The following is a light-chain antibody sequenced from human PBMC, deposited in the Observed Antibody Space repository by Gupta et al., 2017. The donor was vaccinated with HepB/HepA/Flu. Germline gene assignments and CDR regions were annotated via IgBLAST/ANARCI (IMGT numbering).Light chain of an antibody. V-gene: IGLV2-18*02. J-gene: IGLJ3*02. Sequence: QSALTQPPSVSGSPAQSVTISCTGTSGDVGRYNRVSWYQQPPGTAPQLLIYGVRNRPSGVPVRFSGSKSGNTASLTISGLQAEDEANYYCSSYTTSSTLVFGGGTKLTGL. CDR1: SGDVGRYNR. CDR3: SSYTTSSTLV. CDR2: GVR.